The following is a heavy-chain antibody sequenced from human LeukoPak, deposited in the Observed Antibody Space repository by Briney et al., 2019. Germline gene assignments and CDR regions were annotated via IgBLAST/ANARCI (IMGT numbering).Heavy chain of an antibody. CDR1: GFTFSSHG. J-gene: IGHJ4*02. CDR2: VRSDGTTK. CDR3: AKGNYGEKIDY. Sequence: GSLRLSCAASGFTFSSHGMHWVRQAPGKGLEWVAFVRSDGTTKYYTDSVKGRFTISRDNSKNTMYLQMNSLRAEDTAVYYCAKGNYGEKIDYWGPGTLVTVSS. V-gene: IGHV3-30*02. D-gene: IGHD4-17*01.